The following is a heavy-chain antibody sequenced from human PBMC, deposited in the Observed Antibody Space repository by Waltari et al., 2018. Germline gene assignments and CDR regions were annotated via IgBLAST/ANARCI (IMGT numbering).Heavy chain of an antibody. CDR2: AFFDGIKT. V-gene: IGHV3-30*02. CDR1: GFGLRNFG. Sequence: VHLAESGGGVVQLGLSLRLSCAPSGFGLRNFGMHWVRQAPGKGLEWVALAFFDGIKTDYADSVRGRFTISRDNSKNTLYLDINNLRVDDTGIYYCAKDAFGNTYLDHWGQGTVVTVSS. D-gene: IGHD3-10*01. J-gene: IGHJ5*02. CDR3: AKDAFGNTYLDH.